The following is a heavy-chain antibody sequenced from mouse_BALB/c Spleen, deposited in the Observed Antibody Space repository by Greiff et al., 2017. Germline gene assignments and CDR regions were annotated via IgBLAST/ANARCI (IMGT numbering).Heavy chain of an antibody. CDR3: AREGVNYGFAY. CDR1: GYTFTDYE. J-gene: IGHJ3*01. Sequence: VQLQQSGAELVRPGASVTLSCKASGYTFTDYEMHWVKQTPVHGLEWIGAIDPETGGTAYNQKFKGKATLTADKSSSTAYMELRSLTSEDSAVYYCAREGVNYGFAYWGQGTLVTVSA. CDR2: IDPETGGT. D-gene: IGHD2-1*01. V-gene: IGHV1-15*01.